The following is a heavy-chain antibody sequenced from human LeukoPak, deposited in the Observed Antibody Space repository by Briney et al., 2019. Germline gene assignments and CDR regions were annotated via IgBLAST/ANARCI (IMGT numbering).Heavy chain of an antibody. V-gene: IGHV4-61*01. Sequence: SETVSLTCTVSGGSVSSGSYYWSWLRQPPGKGLEWIGYIYYSGSTNYNPSLKSRVTISVDTSKNQFSLKLSSVTAADTAVYYCARGWGYFDFWGQGTLLTVSS. J-gene: IGHJ4*02. CDR3: ARGWGYFDF. CDR2: IYYSGST. D-gene: IGHD3-16*01. CDR1: GGSVSSGSYY.